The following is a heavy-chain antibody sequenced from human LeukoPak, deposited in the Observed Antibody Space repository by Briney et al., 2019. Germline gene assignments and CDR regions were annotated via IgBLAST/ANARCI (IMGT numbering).Heavy chain of an antibody. Sequence: EASVKVSCKASGYTFSGYYMHWLRQAPGQGLESMGWINPNGGVTNYAQKFQGRVTMTRDTSISTAYMELSRLRSDDTAVYYCARDGGDGYNFYYWGQGTLVTVSS. CDR2: INPNGGVT. CDR3: ARDGGDGYNFYY. V-gene: IGHV1-2*02. J-gene: IGHJ4*02. CDR1: GYTFSGYY. D-gene: IGHD5-24*01.